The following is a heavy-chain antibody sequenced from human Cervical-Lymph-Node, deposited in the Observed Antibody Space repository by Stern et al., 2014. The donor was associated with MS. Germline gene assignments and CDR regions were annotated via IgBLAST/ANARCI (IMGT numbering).Heavy chain of an antibody. CDR2: IIPIIGTA. CDR3: ALGGFGHYFEY. V-gene: IGHV1-69*01. Sequence: QVQLVQYGAEVQKPGSSVKVSCRASGGTFSSSDISWVRQAPGKGLEWMGGIIPIIGTANYAQKYQGRVTITADESTSTAYMELSSLRSEDTAIYYCALGGFGHYFEYWGQGTLVTVSS. CDR1: GGTFSSSD. D-gene: IGHD3-10*01. J-gene: IGHJ4*02.